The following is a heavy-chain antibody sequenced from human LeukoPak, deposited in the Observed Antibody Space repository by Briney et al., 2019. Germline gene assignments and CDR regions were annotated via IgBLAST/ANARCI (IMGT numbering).Heavy chain of an antibody. CDR1: GYTFTSYY. CDR2: INPSGGST. J-gene: IGHJ4*02. D-gene: IGHD6-13*01. V-gene: IGHV1-46*01. CDR3: ARGMSPIAAGTEPTRDY. Sequence: GASVKVSCKASGYTFTSYYMHWVRQAPGQGLEWMGIINPSGGSTSYAQKFQGRVTMTRDTSTSTVYMELSSLRSEDTAVYYCARGMSPIAAGTEPTRDYWGQGTLVTVSS.